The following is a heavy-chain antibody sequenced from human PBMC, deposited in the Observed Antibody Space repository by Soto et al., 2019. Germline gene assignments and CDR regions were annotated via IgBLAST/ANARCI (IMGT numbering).Heavy chain of an antibody. CDR3: ARDGPLNWFDP. Sequence: PGGALRLSCAASGFTFSSYGMHWVRQAPGKGLEWVAVIWYDGSNKYYADSVKGRFTISRDNSKNTLYLQMNSLRAEDTAVYYCARDGPLNWFDPWGQGTLVTVSS. CDR2: IWYDGSNK. V-gene: IGHV3-33*01. CDR1: GFTFSSYG. J-gene: IGHJ5*02.